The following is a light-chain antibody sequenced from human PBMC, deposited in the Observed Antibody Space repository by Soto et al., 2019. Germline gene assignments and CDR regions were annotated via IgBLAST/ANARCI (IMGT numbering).Light chain of an antibody. V-gene: IGLV9-49*01. Sequence: QLVLTQPPSASASLGASVTLTCTLSSGYSNYKVDWYQQRPGKGPRFVMRVGTGGIVGSKGDGIPDRFSVLGSGLNRYLTIHNIQEEEESDYYCRADHGGGSNFVYVFGTGTQLTVL. CDR2: VGTGGIVG. J-gene: IGLJ1*01. CDR1: SGYSNYK. CDR3: RADHGGGSNFVYV.